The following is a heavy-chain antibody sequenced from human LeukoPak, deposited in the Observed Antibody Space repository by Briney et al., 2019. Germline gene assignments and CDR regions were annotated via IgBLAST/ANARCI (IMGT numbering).Heavy chain of an antibody. V-gene: IGHV1-69*13. CDR1: GGTFSSYA. D-gene: IGHD6-13*01. J-gene: IGHJ6*03. CDR2: IIPIFGTA. CDR3: ATGYSSSWTDYYYYYYMDV. Sequence: ASVKVSCKVSGGTFSSYAISWVRQAPGQGLEWMGGIIPIFGTANYAQKFQGRVTITADESTSTAYMELSSLRSEDTAVYYCATGYSSSWTDYYYYYYMDVWGKGTTVTISS.